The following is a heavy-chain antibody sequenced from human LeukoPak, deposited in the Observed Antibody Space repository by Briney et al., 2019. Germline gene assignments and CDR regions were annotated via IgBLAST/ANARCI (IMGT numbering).Heavy chain of an antibody. Sequence: PGGSLRLSCAASGFIFSSYAMIWVRQAPGKGLEWVSAVRGSGSDTYYADSVKGRFTISRDNSKNTLYLQMNSLRAEDTAIYYCAKTSRVNSAYDSPFDYWGQGTLVTVSS. CDR1: GFIFSSYA. J-gene: IGHJ4*02. D-gene: IGHD5-12*01. CDR2: VRGSGSDT. V-gene: IGHV3-23*01. CDR3: AKTSRVNSAYDSPFDY.